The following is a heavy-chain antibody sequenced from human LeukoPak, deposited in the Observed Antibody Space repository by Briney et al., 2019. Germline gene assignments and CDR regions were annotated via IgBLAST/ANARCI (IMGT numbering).Heavy chain of an antibody. J-gene: IGHJ4*02. CDR1: GGSISSTNYY. CDR2: IYYSGST. Sequence: SETLSLTCSVSGGSISSTNYYWAWIRQPPGKGLERIGSIYYSGSTYYNPSLKGRVIISVDTSKNQFSLTVSSVTAADRAVYYCASEVVAAGTDYWGQGTLVTVSS. V-gene: IGHV4-39*01. D-gene: IGHD6-13*01. CDR3: ASEVVAAGTDY.